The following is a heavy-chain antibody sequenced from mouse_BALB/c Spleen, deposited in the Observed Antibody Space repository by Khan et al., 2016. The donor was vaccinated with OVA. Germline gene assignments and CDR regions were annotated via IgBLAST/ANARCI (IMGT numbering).Heavy chain of an antibody. D-gene: IGHD1-1*01. J-gene: IGHJ4*01. CDR2: IYPYNDDT. CDR1: GYTFTDYV. Sequence: MQLEESGPELVKPGASVKMSCKASGYTFTDYVIHWVKQKPGQGLEWIGYIYPYNDDTESTERFKGKATLTLDKSSNTAYMELSSLTSADSAVYYCARSTTDYYTMGYWGQGTSVTVSS. V-gene: IGHV1S136*01. CDR3: ARSTTDYYTMGY.